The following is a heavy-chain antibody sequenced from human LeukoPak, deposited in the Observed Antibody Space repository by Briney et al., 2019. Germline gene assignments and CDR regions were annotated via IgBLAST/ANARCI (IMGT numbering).Heavy chain of an antibody. D-gene: IGHD3-16*01. CDR3: ARGDDGAY. Sequence: GGSLRFSCAASGFTFDIYGMNWIRQAPGKGLEWVSHISSGSSPKYYADSVRGRFTISRDNAKKSLYLQMNSLRVEDTAVYYCARGDDGAYWGQGTLVTVSS. CDR1: GFTFDIYG. CDR2: ISSGSSPK. J-gene: IGHJ4*02. V-gene: IGHV3-48*04.